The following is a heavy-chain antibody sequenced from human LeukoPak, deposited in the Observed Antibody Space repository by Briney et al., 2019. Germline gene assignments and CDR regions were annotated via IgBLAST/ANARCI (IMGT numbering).Heavy chain of an antibody. V-gene: IGHV4-4*07. CDR3: VRDEKEGDGRGYGPRFDR. Sequence: SETLSLTCTVSGDSISSYHWSWIRQPAGKGLEWIGRIYTSGSANYNPPLKSRVSMSVDTSKNHFSLRLSSVTAADTAVYYCVRDEKEGDGRGYGPRFDRWGQGTMVTVSS. D-gene: IGHD3-22*01. CDR2: IYTSGSA. J-gene: IGHJ4*02. CDR1: GDSISSYH.